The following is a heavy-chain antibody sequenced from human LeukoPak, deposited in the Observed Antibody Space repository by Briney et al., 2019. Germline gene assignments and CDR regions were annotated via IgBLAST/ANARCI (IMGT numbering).Heavy chain of an antibody. J-gene: IGHJ6*03. CDR2: VDPEDGET. CDR3: ATDSGAARPYYYYYYMDV. V-gene: IGHV1-69-2*01. Sequence: ASVKVSCKVSGYTFTDYYMHWVQQAPGKGLEWMGLVDPEDGETIYAEKFQGRVTITADTSTDTAYMELSSLRSEDTAVYSCATDSGAARPYYYYYYMDVWGKGTTVTVSS. CDR1: GYTFTDYY. D-gene: IGHD6-6*01.